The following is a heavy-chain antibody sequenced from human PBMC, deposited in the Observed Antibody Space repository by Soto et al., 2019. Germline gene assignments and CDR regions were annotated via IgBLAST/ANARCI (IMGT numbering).Heavy chain of an antibody. J-gene: IGHJ3*02. Sequence: EVQLVESGGGLVQPGGSLRLSFAVSGFTFSSYSMNWVRQAPGKGLEWISYIRSSSSIIYYADSVKGRFTISRDNAKKSLYLQMDSLRDEDTAVYYWARDQVGAPYDAFDIWGQGAMVTVSS. CDR2: IRSSSSII. D-gene: IGHD1-26*01. CDR3: ARDQVGAPYDAFDI. CDR1: GFTFSSYS. V-gene: IGHV3-48*02.